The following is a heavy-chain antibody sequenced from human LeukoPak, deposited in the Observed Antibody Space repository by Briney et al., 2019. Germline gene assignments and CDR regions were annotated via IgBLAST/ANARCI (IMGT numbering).Heavy chain of an antibody. CDR1: RFTFSNYW. J-gene: IGHJ4*02. Sequence: PGGSLRLSCAASRFTFSNYWMTWVRQAPGKGLEWVANIKQDGGEKHYVDSVQGRFTISRDNAKNSLYLQMNSLRAEDTAVYYCARDVGYVSSGSYPYYFDYWGLGTLVTVSS. D-gene: IGHD3-22*01. CDR3: ARDVGYVSSGSYPYYFDY. CDR2: IKQDGGEK. V-gene: IGHV3-7*05.